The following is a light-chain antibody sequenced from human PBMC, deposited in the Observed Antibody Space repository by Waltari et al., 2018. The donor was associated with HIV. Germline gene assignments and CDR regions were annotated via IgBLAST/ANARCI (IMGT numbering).Light chain of an antibody. CDR3: LQFYTTTWS. CDR2: WGS. CDR1: QTLLYSSNNKIY. J-gene: IGKJ1*01. V-gene: IGKV4-1*01. Sequence: IVVTQSPDSVAVSMGWRAALHCKSTQTLLYSSNNKIYLAWYLKKPGQPPKLLIYWGSTRASGVPARFSGSGSGTNFTLTINGLQAEDVAVYYCLQFYTTTWSFGPGTRVEI.